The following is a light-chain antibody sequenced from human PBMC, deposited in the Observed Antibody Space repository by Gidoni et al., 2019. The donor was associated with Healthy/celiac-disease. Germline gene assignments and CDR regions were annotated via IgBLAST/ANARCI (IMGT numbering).Light chain of an antibody. CDR3: CSYAGSYTS. J-gene: IGLJ1*01. CDR2: DVS. V-gene: IGLV2-11*01. CDR1: SSDVGGYNY. Sequence: QSALTQPRSVSGSPGQSVTISCTGTSSDVGGYNYVSWYQQHPGKAPKLMIYDVSKRPSGVPDRFSGSTSGNTASLTISGLQAEDEADYYCCSYAGSYTSFGTGTKVTVL.